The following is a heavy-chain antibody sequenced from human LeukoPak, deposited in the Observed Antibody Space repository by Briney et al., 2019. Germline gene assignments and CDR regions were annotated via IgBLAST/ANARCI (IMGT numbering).Heavy chain of an antibody. D-gene: IGHD3-9*01. CDR2: ISGSGGST. Sequence: GGSLSLSCAASGFTFISYAMTWVRQAPGKGLEWVSAISGSGGSTYYADSVKGRFTISRDNSRNTLYLQMNSLRAEDTALYYCAKGGRLRYFDDRVGYYGMDVWGQGTTVTVSS. CDR1: GFTFISYA. V-gene: IGHV3-23*01. J-gene: IGHJ6*02. CDR3: AKGGRLRYFDDRVGYYGMDV.